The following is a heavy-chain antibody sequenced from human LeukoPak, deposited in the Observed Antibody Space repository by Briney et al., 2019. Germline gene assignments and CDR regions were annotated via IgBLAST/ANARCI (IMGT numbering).Heavy chain of an antibody. CDR3: ATKQWLAPPPDS. V-gene: IGHV3-74*01. D-gene: IGHD6-19*01. CDR2: INTDGTVT. J-gene: IGHJ4*02. Sequence: GGSLRLSVAASGCTFSKYCMLWVRQAPGKGLESVSRINTDGTVTTYADSVKGRFTDSRDNADNTMFLQMNSVRDEDTAVYYCATKQWLAPPPDSWGQGTPVTVSS. CDR1: GCTFSKYC.